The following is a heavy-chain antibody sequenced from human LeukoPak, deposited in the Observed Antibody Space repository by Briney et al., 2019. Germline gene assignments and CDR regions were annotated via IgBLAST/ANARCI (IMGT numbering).Heavy chain of an antibody. D-gene: IGHD5-18*01. CDR1: GFPFSSYA. Sequence: GSPSLSFAASGFPFSSYAMSWVHPAPGKGLEWVSAISCSGGSTYYADSVKGRSTISRDNSKNTLYLQMNSLRAEDTAVYYCAKWEDTAMVDYFDYWGQGTLVTVSS. CDR2: ISCSGGST. V-gene: IGHV3-23*01. J-gene: IGHJ4*02. CDR3: AKWEDTAMVDYFDY.